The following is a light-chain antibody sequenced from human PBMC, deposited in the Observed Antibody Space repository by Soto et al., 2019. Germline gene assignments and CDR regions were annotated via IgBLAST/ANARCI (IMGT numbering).Light chain of an antibody. Sequence: QSALTQPASVSGSPGQSIIISCTGTSSDVGGYNYVSWYQQHPGKAPKLMIYDVSNRPSGVSNRFSGSKSGNTASLTISGLQAEDAADSYCSSYTSSSIDYVFGTGTKLTVL. CDR1: SSDVGGYNY. CDR2: DVS. CDR3: SSYTSSSIDYV. V-gene: IGLV2-14*01. J-gene: IGLJ1*01.